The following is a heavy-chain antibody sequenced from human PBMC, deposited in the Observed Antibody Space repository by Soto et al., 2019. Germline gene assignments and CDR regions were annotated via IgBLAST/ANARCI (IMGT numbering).Heavy chain of an antibody. J-gene: IGHJ3*02. Sequence: ASVKVSCKASGYTLTGYYIHWVRQAPGQGLEWMGWINPNSGGTNYAQNSQGRVIMTTDTSISTVHMELSRLRSDDTAVYYCARDSRYGSGSYDAFDTWGQGTMVTVSS. V-gene: IGHV1-2*02. CDR1: GYTLTGYY. D-gene: IGHD3-10*01. CDR3: ARDSRYGSGSYDAFDT. CDR2: INPNSGGT.